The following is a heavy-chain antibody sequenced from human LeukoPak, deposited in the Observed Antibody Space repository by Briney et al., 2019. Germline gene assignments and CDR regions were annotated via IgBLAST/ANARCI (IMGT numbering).Heavy chain of an antibody. Sequence: SETLSLTCAVYGGSFSSYYWSWIRQPPGKGLEWIGEINHSGSTNYNPSLKSRVTISVDTSKNQFSLKLSSVTAADTAVYYCARDLLCSSTSCNWFDPWGQGTLVTVSS. CDR1: GGSFSSYY. D-gene: IGHD2-2*01. CDR3: ARDLLCSSTSCNWFDP. CDR2: INHSGST. J-gene: IGHJ5*02. V-gene: IGHV4-34*01.